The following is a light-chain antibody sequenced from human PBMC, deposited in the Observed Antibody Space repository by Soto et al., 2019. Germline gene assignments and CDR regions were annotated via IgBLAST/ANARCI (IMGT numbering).Light chain of an antibody. CDR2: DAS. CDR3: LQYHNLWA. V-gene: IGKV1-33*01. CDR1: QDIGKN. Sequence: DIQMTQSPSSLSVSVGDRVTITCQASQDIGKNLNWYQQKPGKAPKLLIYDASNLETGVPSRFSGSGSGTEFTLTISSLQSEDFTVYSCLQYHNLWAFGQGTKVDI. J-gene: IGKJ1*01.